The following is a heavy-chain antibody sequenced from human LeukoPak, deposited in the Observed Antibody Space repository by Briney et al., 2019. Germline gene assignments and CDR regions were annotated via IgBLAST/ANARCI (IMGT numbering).Heavy chain of an antibody. J-gene: IGHJ3*02. CDR2: IYTSGST. CDR1: GGSISSYY. V-gene: IGHV4-4*07. Sequence: SETLSLTCTVSGGSISSYYWSWIRQPAGKGLEWIGRIYTSGSTNYIPSLKSRVTMSVDTSKNQFSLKLSSVTAADTAVYYCASHPLQAIVGATLGAFDIWGQGTMVTVSS. CDR3: ASHPLQAIVGATLGAFDI. D-gene: IGHD1-26*01.